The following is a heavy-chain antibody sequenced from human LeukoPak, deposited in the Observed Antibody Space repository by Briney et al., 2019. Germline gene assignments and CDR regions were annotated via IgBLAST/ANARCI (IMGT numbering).Heavy chain of an antibody. CDR2: INHSGST. J-gene: IGHJ5*02. Sequence: GSLRLSCAASGFTVSSNYMSWIRQPPGKGLEWIGEINHSGSTNYNPSLKSRVTISVDTSKNQFSLKLSSVTAADTAVYYCARQPGPPRAAAGLWLDPWGQGTLVTVSS. CDR1: GFTVSSNY. V-gene: IGHV4-34*01. D-gene: IGHD6-13*01. CDR3: ARQPGPPRAAAGLWLDP.